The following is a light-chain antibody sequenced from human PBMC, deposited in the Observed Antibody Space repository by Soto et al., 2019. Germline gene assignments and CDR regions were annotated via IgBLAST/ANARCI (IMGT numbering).Light chain of an antibody. Sequence: ITFTNLPSLLHASVRDRATVTCRASQSISTTLAWYQQKPGKAPTLLIYGASNCESGVPARFSGSGSGTQFTLTISSLQSEDFAAYYCQQLHGWPITFGQGTRLDIK. J-gene: IGKJ5*01. CDR2: GAS. V-gene: IGKV1-9*01. CDR1: QSISTT. CDR3: QQLHGWPIT.